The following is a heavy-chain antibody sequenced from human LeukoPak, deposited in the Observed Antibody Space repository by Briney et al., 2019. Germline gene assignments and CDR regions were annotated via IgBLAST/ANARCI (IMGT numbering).Heavy chain of an antibody. D-gene: IGHD6-6*01. CDR1: GGSISSGGYS. V-gene: IGHV4-30-2*01. CDR2: IYHSGST. CDR3: ARDTSIAARQLYYGMDV. Sequence: PSQTLSLTCAVSGGSISSGGYSWSWIRQPPGKGLEWIGYIYHSGSTYYNPSLKSRVTISVDTSKNQFSLKLSSVTAADTAVYYCARDTSIAARQLYYGMDVWGQGTTVTVSS. J-gene: IGHJ6*02.